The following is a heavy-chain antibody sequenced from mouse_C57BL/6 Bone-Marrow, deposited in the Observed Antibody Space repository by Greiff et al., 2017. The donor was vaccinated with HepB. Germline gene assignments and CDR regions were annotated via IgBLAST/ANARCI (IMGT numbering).Heavy chain of an antibody. V-gene: IGHV1-55*01. Sequence: QVHVKQPGAELVKPGASVKMSCKASGYTFTSYWITWVKQRPGQGLEWIGDIYPGSGRTNYNEKFKSKATLTVDTSSSTAYMQLSSLTSEDSAVYYCARGYYGSSPWFAYWGQGTLVTVSA. J-gene: IGHJ3*01. CDR1: GYTFTSYW. D-gene: IGHD1-1*01. CDR3: ARGYYGSSPWFAY. CDR2: IYPGSGRT.